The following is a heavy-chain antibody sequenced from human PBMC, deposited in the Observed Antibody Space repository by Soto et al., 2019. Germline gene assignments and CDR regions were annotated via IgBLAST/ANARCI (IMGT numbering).Heavy chain of an antibody. CDR1: GFTFSSYG. Sequence: GGSLRLSCAASGFTFSSYGMHWVRQAPGKGLEWVAVISYDGSNKYYADSVKGRFTISRDNSKNTLYLQMNSLRAEDTAVYYCAKWASQQLVTGFYYYGMDVWGQGTTVTVYS. CDR2: ISYDGSNK. CDR3: AKWASQQLVTGFYYYGMDV. J-gene: IGHJ6*02. D-gene: IGHD6-13*01. V-gene: IGHV3-30*18.